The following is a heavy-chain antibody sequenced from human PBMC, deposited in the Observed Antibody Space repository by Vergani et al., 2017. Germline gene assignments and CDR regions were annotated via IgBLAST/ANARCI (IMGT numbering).Heavy chain of an antibody. CDR2: IIPISGSA. Sequence: QVQLVQSGPEVKKPGSSVKVSCKTSGTTFSNYVTSWVRQAPGQGLDYMGGIIPISGSARYAQRFRGRVTITADESTTTVYMDLSSLRSDDTAVYYCASRGYSYGGGLDFWGQGTRVTVSS. V-gene: IGHV1-69*12. D-gene: IGHD5-18*01. J-gene: IGHJ3*01. CDR1: GTTFSNYV. CDR3: ASRGYSYGGGLDF.